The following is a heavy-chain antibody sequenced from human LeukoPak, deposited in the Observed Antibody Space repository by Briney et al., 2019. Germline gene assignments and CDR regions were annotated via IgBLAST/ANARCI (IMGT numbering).Heavy chain of an antibody. J-gene: IGHJ4*02. CDR2: IYSGGST. V-gene: IGHV3-53*01. CDR3: ARATYDSSGYFDY. Sequence: GGSLRLSCAASGFTVSSNYMSWVRQAAGKGLEWVSVIYSGGSTYYADSVKGRFTISRDNSKNTLYLQMNSLRAEDTAVYYCARATYDSSGYFDYWGQGTLVTVSS. CDR1: GFTVSSNY. D-gene: IGHD3-22*01.